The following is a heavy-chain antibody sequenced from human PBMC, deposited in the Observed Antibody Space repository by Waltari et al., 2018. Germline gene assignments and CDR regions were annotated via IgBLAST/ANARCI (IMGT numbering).Heavy chain of an antibody. CDR2: IYHSGGT. D-gene: IGHD3-3*01. CDR1: GYSISSGYY. J-gene: IGHJ4*02. CDR3: ARYGLSSGVFDY. V-gene: IGHV4-38-2*01. Sequence: QVQLQESGPGLVKPSETLSLTCAVSGYSISSGYYWGWIRQPPGKGLEWIGSIYHSGGTYYNPSLKSRVTISVDTSKTQFSLKLSSVTAADTAVYYCARYGLSSGVFDYWGQGTLVTVSS.